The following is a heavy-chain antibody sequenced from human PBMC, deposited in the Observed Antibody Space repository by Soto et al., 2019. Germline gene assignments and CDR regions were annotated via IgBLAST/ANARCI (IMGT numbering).Heavy chain of an antibody. V-gene: IGHV3-30*18. Sequence: QVQLVDSGGGVVQPGRSLRLSCAASGFTCSNYAMHLVRQAPCKGLELVAVISYDGSNKYYADSVKGRFSIYRDNSKNTVYLQMNSLRAEDTDVYYCAKGDWFDPWGQGTLVTVSS. J-gene: IGHJ5*02. CDR3: AKGDWFDP. CDR2: ISYDGSNK. CDR1: GFTCSNYA.